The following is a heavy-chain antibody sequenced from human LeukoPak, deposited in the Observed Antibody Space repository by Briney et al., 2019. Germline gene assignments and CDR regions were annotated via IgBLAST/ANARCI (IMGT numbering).Heavy chain of an antibody. CDR1: GFTFSSYS. CDR2: ISSSSSYI. Sequence: GGSLRLSCAASGFTFSSYSMNWVRQAPGKGLEWVSSISSSSSYIYYADSVKGRFTISRDNSKNTVYLQMNSLGAEDTAVYYCARGGCGGDCYSDFDYWGQGTLVTVSS. D-gene: IGHD2-21*02. J-gene: IGHJ4*02. CDR3: ARGGCGGDCYSDFDY. V-gene: IGHV3-21*04.